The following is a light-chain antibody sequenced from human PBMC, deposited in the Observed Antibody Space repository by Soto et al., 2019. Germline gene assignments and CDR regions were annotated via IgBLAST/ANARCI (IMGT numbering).Light chain of an antibody. J-gene: IGKJ1*01. CDR1: QTVSSK. CDR3: QQYSNWPQT. Sequence: EIVLTQSPATLSSSPGERATLSCRASQTVSSKLAWYQHKPGQAPRLLIYGASTRATGIPARFSGSGSGTEFTLTISSLQSEDFAVYYCQQYSNWPQTFGQGTKVDIK. V-gene: IGKV3-15*01. CDR2: GAS.